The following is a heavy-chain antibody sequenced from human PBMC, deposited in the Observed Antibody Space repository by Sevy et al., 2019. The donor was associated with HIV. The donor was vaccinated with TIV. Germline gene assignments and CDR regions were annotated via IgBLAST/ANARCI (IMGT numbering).Heavy chain of an antibody. D-gene: IGHD1-1*01. CDR2: ISYDGSNK. CDR3: ALERLSSDVAEYFQN. V-gene: IGHV3-30-3*01. Sequence: GGFLRLSCATSGFTFSSYSMHWVRQAPGKGLEWVATISYDGSNKHYADSVKGRFTISRDNFKNSLSLQMNSLRAEDPAMYYCALERLSSDVAEYFQNWGQGTLVTVSS. J-gene: IGHJ1*01. CDR1: GFTFSSYS.